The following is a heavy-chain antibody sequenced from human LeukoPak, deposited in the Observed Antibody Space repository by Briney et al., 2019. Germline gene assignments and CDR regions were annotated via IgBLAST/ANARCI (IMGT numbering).Heavy chain of an antibody. D-gene: IGHD3-22*01. Sequence: SGTLSLTCAVSGVSISNNNWWSWVRQPPGKGLEWIGEIYHSGSTNYNPSLKSRITTSVDTSKNQFSLKLSSVTAADTAVYYCASTITMIVVDQFDYWGQGTLVTVSS. CDR2: IYHSGST. CDR1: GVSISNNNW. CDR3: ASTITMIVVDQFDY. V-gene: IGHV4-4*02. J-gene: IGHJ4*02.